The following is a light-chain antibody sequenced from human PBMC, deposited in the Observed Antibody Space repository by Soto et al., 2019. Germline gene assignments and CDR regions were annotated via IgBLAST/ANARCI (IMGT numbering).Light chain of an antibody. J-gene: IGKJ1*01. V-gene: IGKV3-11*01. CDR1: PSVSSS. CDR2: DAS. Sequence: EIVLTQSPATLSLSPGERATLSCRASPSVSSSLAWYQQKAGQAPRLLIYDASNRATGIPARFSGSGSGTDFTLTISSLEPEDFAVYYCQQRSNWPWTFGQETQVEI. CDR3: QQRSNWPWT.